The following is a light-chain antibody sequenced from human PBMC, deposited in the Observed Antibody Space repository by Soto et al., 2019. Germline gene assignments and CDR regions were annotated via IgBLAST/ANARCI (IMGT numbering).Light chain of an antibody. V-gene: IGKV3-11*01. CDR1: QSISSY. CDR3: HQRSTWPFT. CDR2: DAS. Sequence: ELVLTQSPATPSLSPGERATLSCRARQSISSYLAWYQQQPDQAPRLLIYDASNRATGIPARFSGSGSGTDFTLTIISLEPEDLAVYYCHQRSTWPFTFGPGTKVDIK. J-gene: IGKJ3*01.